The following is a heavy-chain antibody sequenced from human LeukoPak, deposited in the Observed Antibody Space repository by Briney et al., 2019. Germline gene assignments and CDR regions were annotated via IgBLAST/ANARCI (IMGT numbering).Heavy chain of an antibody. Sequence: PGGSLRLSCAASGFTFSSYNMNWVRQAPGKGLEWVAYISTSSTNINYADPVKGRFTISRDNAKNSLYLEMNSLRAEDTAVYFCASPTGGNYARSDYWGQGTLVTVSS. CDR3: ASPTGGNYARSDY. CDR1: GFTFSSYN. V-gene: IGHV3-48*01. CDR2: ISTSSTNI. J-gene: IGHJ4*02. D-gene: IGHD1-26*01.